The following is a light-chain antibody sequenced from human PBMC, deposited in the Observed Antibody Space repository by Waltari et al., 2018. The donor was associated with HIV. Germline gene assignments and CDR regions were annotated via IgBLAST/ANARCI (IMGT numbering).Light chain of an antibody. CDR2: NTK. Sequence: QTVVTQESSFSVSPGGTVTLTCGLSPGSVSTTSYPSSYQQTPAQAPPTLIYNTKTRTSGVPDRFSGAILGNKAALTITGAQADDECDYYCGLYMTNGIWVFGGGTKLTVL. CDR1: PGSVSTTSY. V-gene: IGLV8-61*01. CDR3: GLYMTNGIWV. J-gene: IGLJ3*02.